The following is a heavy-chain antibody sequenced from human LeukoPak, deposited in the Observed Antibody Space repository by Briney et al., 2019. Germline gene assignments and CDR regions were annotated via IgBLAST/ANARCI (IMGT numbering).Heavy chain of an antibody. CDR1: GGSISSGGYY. CDR2: IYYSGST. D-gene: IGHD6-13*01. CDR3: ARDPHSFDSSSYFDY. V-gene: IGHV4-31*03. J-gene: IGHJ4*02. Sequence: SETLSLTCTVSGGSISSGGYYWSWIRQHPGKGLEWIGYIYYSGSTYYNPSLKSRVTISVDTSKNQFSLKLSSVTAADTAVYYCARDPHSFDSSSYFDYWGQGTLVTVSS.